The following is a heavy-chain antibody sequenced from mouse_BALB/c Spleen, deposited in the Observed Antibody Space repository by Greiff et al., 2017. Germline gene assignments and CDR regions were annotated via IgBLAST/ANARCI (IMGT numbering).Heavy chain of an antibody. CDR3: ARGDGSTFAY. J-gene: IGHJ3*01. CDR2: ISSGSSTI. Sequence: EVHLVESGGGLVQPGGSRKLSCAASGFTFSSFGMHWVRQAPEKGLEWVAYISSGSSTIYYADTVKGRFTISRDNPKNTLFLQMTSLRSEDTAMYYCARGDGSTFAYWGQGTLVTVSA. CDR1: GFTFSSFG. V-gene: IGHV5-17*02. D-gene: IGHD2-3*01.